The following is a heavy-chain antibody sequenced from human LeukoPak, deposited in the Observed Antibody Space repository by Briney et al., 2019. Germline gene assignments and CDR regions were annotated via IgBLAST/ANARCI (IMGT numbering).Heavy chain of an antibody. Sequence: SETLSLTCAVYGGSFSGYFWSWIRQPPGKGLEWIGEINHSGSTNYNPSLQSRVTISVDTSKNPSSLRLSSVTAADPAVYSCARHGRGNYYSLPNRGTWFDPWGQGTLVTVSS. CDR3: ARHGRGNYYSLPNRGTWFDP. V-gene: IGHV4-34*01. D-gene: IGHD1-26*01. CDR1: GGSFSGYF. CDR2: INHSGST. J-gene: IGHJ5*02.